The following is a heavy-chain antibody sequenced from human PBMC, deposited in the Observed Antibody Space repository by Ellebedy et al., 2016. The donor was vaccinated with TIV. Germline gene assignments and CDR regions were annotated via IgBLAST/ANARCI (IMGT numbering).Heavy chain of an antibody. CDR1: GGSISSYY. CDR2: IYYSGST. CDR3: ARQIRYYDFWSGYYFDY. D-gene: IGHD3-3*01. J-gene: IGHJ4*02. V-gene: IGHV4-59*08. Sequence: MPSETLSLTCTVSGGSISSYYWSWIRQPPGKGLEWIGYIYYSGSTNYNPSLKRRVTISVDTSKNQFSLKLSSVTAADTAVYYCARQIRYYDFWSGYYFDYWGQGTLVTVSS.